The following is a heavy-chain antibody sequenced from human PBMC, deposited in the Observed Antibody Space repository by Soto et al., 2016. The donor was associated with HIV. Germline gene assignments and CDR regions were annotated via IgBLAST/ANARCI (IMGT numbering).Heavy chain of an antibody. J-gene: IGHJ5*02. CDR2: IHHSGST. CDR3: TRGAYSSSWYINWFDP. Sequence: QVQLQESGPGLVKPSGTLSLTCAVSGGSISSDKWWNWVRQPPGKGLEWIGEIHHSGSTNYDPSLKSRVTISVDKSKKQFSLKMNSVTAADTAVYFCTRGAYSSSWYINWFDPVGPREPWSPVSS. D-gene: IGHD6-13*01. V-gene: IGHV4-4*02. CDR1: GGSISSDKW.